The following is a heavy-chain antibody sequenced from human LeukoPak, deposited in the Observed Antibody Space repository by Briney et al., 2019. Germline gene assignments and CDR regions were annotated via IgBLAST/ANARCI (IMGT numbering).Heavy chain of an antibody. CDR2: ISDDGDA. Sequence: GGSLRLSCAASGFTFSSYAMTWVRQAPGKGLEWVSAISDDGDAKYADSVKGRFTVSRDNSKNSLYLQMNSLRAEDTAVYYCARFFSVGGYINYGYWGQGTLVTVSS. D-gene: IGHD3-22*01. V-gene: IGHV3-23*01. J-gene: IGHJ4*02. CDR3: ARFFSVGGYINYGY. CDR1: GFTFSSYA.